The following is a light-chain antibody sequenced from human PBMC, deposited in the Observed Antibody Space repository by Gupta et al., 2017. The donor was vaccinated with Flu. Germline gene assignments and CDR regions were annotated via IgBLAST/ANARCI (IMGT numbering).Light chain of an antibody. J-gene: IGKJ4*01. CDR3: LQSDSTPIT. Sequence: PSSLSASVGDRVTITCRVSQSISSNLNWYQQKPGKAPKLLIYAASSLQSGVPSRFSGSGSGTDFTLTISRLQPEDFATYYCLQSDSTPITFGRGTKVELK. CDR1: QSISSN. CDR2: AAS. V-gene: IGKV1-39*01.